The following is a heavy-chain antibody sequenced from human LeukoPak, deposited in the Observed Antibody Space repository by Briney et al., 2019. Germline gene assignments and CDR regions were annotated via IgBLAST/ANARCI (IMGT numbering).Heavy chain of an antibody. CDR3: ARDTLGEGEDANYAVYYFDY. D-gene: IGHD4/OR15-4a*01. CDR2: IKQDGNEK. Sequence: GGSLRLSCAASGFTFSSYSMSWVRQAPGKGLEWVANIKQDGNEKYYADSVKGRFTVSRDNVKNSLDLQMNSLRGDDTAFYYCARDTLGEGEDANYAVYYFDYWGQGTVVTVSS. J-gene: IGHJ4*02. CDR1: GFTFSSYS. V-gene: IGHV3-7*01.